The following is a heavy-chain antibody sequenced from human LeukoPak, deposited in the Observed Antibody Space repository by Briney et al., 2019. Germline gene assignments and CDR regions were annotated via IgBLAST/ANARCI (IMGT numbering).Heavy chain of an antibody. CDR2: IYYSGST. D-gene: IGHD6-13*01. J-gene: IGHJ4*02. V-gene: IGHV4-59*01. CDR1: SSSISSYY. CDR3: VRGSGSWGPFDY. Sequence: SETLSLTCTVSSSSISSYYWSWIRQPPGKGLEWIGYIYYSGSTNYNPSLKSRVTISVDTSKNQFSLKLTSVTAADTAMYYCVRGSGSWGPFDYLGQGTLVFVSS.